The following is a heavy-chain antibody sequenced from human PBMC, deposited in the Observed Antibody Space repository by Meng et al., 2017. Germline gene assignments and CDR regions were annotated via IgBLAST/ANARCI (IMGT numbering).Heavy chain of an antibody. J-gene: IGHJ4*02. Sequence: VQLVQSGPEVKKPGASVKLSCKPSGYTFAAYWIHWLRQAPGQGLEWMGRIDSNNDHTQYAQNFQGRVTMTSDTSISTVYMELNGLRSDDTAVYYCARDEDISAAGKLFGDYWGQGTLVTVSS. CDR1: GYTFAAYW. V-gene: IGHV1-2*06. D-gene: IGHD6-13*01. CDR3: ARDEDISAAGKLFGDY. CDR2: IDSNNDHT.